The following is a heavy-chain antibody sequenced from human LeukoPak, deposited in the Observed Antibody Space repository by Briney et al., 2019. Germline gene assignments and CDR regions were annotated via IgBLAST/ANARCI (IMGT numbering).Heavy chain of an antibody. CDR2: ISAYNGNT. Sequence: GASVKVSCKASGYTFTSYGISWVRQAPGQGLEWMGWISAYNGNTNYAQKLQGRVTMTTDTSTSTAYMELRSLRSDDTAVYYCARQNYYDSSGYYYDLTFDYWGQGTLVTVSS. CDR1: GYTFTSYG. D-gene: IGHD3-22*01. V-gene: IGHV1-18*01. J-gene: IGHJ4*02. CDR3: ARQNYYDSSGYYYDLTFDY.